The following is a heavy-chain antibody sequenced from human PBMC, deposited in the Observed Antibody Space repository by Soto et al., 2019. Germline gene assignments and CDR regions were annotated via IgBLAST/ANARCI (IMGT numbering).Heavy chain of an antibody. CDR1: GFSFSSYG. CDR3: GKYSDYGDHRDWFDP. V-gene: IGHV3-30*18. Sequence: QVQLVESGGGVVYPGRSLRLSCTAPGFSFSSYGVHWVRQAPGKGLEWVAVISYHGVNKYYADSVNGRFTISRDNSKNMVFLQMNSLRVEDTAVYYCGKYSDYGDHRDWFDPWGQGTLVTVSS. D-gene: IGHD4-17*01. CDR2: ISYHGVNK. J-gene: IGHJ5*02.